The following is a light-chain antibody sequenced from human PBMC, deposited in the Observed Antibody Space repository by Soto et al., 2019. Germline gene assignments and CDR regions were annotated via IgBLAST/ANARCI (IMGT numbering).Light chain of an antibody. V-gene: IGLV2-8*01. Sequence: QSALTQPPSASGSPGQSVTISCTGTSSDVGGYKYVSWYQQHPGKAPKLIIYEVSNRPSGVPDRCSGSKSGKTASLTVSGLQTEDEADDYCSSYAGRNNFVVFGGGTKLTVL. J-gene: IGLJ2*01. CDR1: SSDVGGYKY. CDR3: SSYAGRNNFVV. CDR2: EVS.